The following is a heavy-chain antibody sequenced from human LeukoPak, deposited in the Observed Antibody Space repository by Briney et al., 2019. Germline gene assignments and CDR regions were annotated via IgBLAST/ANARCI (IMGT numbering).Heavy chain of an antibody. V-gene: IGHV4-34*01. CDR1: GGSISSYY. D-gene: IGHD3-10*01. J-gene: IGHJ6*03. Sequence: KPSETLSLTCSVSGGSISSYYWSWIRHPPGKGQEGIGEINQSGSTNYNPSLNSRVTISVDTSKNQFSPKLSSVTAADTPVYYCARVRRKTTMVRGVRNYYYYYIDVWGKGTTVTVSS. CDR3: ARVRRKTTMVRGVRNYYYYYIDV. CDR2: INQSGST.